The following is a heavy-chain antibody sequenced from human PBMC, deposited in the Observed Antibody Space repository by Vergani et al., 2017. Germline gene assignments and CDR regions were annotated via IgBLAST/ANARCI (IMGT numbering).Heavy chain of an antibody. CDR2: FDPEDGET. V-gene: IGHV1-24*01. J-gene: IGHJ5*02. CDR3: ATACSSTSCDGGSVDWFDP. D-gene: IGHD2-2*01. CDR1: GYTLTELS. Sequence: QVQLVQSGAEVKKPGASVKVSCKVSGYTLTELSMHWVRQAPGKGLEWMGGFDPEDGETIYAQKFQGRVTMTEDTSTDTAYMELSSLRSEDTAVYYCATACSSTSCDGGSVDWFDPWGQGTLVTVSS.